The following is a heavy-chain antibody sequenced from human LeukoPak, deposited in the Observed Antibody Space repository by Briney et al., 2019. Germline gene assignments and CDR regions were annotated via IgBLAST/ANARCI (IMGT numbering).Heavy chain of an antibody. Sequence: ASVKVSCKASGYTFTGYYMHWVRQAPGQGLEWMGWINPNSGGTNYAQKFQGRVTMTRDTSISTAYMELSRLRSDDTAVYYCAREQPPDNYMDVWGKGTTVTVSS. J-gene: IGHJ6*03. V-gene: IGHV1-2*02. CDR1: GYTFTGYY. CDR3: AREQPPDNYMDV. CDR2: INPNSGGT. D-gene: IGHD5-18*01.